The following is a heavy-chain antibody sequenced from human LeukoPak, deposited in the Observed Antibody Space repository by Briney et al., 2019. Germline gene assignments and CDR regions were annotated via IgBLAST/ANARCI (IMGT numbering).Heavy chain of an antibody. CDR3: ARDGGYCSSTSCLYYYYGMDV. Sequence: ASLKISCKASGYTFTGYYMPWVRQDPGQGLEWMGWLSPDSGGTNYAQKFQGWVTMTRDTSISTAYMELSRLRSDDTAVYYCARDGGYCSSTSCLYYYYGMDVWGQGTTVTVSS. D-gene: IGHD2-2*03. CDR2: LSPDSGGT. J-gene: IGHJ6*02. CDR1: GYTFTGYY. V-gene: IGHV1-2*04.